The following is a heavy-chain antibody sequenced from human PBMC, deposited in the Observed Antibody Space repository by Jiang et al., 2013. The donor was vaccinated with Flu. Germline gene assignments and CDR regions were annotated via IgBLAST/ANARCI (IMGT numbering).Heavy chain of an antibody. D-gene: IGHD5/OR15-5a*01. CDR1: GFTFSDFA. J-gene: IGHJ4*02. Sequence: RSLRLSCAASGFTFSDFAMHWVRQTPGKGLEWVALISYDGSNIQYADSVKGRFTISRDNSKNTLYLQMNSLRPDDTALYYCARDLPPLDYRGQGTLVTVSS. V-gene: IGHV3-30-3*01. CDR2: ISYDGSNI. CDR3: ARDLPPLDY.